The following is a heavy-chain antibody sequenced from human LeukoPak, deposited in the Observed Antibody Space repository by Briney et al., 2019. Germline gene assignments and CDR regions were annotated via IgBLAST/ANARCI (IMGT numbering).Heavy chain of an antibody. Sequence: GRSLRLSCAASGFTFSSYGMHWVRQAPGQGLEWVAVISYDGSNKYYADSVKGRFTISRDNSKNTLYLQMNSLRAEDTAVYYCAKDLGSSGWFNDYWGQGTLVTVSS. CDR2: ISYDGSNK. CDR1: GFTFSSYG. D-gene: IGHD6-19*01. V-gene: IGHV3-30*18. J-gene: IGHJ4*02. CDR3: AKDLGSSGWFNDY.